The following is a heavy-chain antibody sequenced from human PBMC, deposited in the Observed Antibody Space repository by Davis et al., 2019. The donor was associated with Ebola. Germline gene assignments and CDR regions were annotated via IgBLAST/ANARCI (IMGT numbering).Heavy chain of an antibody. CDR2: IKQDGSEK. J-gene: IGHJ6*03. D-gene: IGHD6-19*01. Sequence: PGGSLRLSCAASGFTFSSYGMHWVRQAPGKGLEWVANIKQDGSEKYYVDSAKGRFTISRDNAKNSLYLQMNSLRAEDTAVYYCAKAVAGTGGDYYYYYMDVWGKGTTVTVSS. V-gene: IGHV3-7*01. CDR1: GFTFSSYG. CDR3: AKAVAGTGGDYYYYYMDV.